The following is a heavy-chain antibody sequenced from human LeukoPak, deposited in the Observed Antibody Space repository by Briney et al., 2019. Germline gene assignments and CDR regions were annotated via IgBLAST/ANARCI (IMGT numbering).Heavy chain of an antibody. CDR1: GFTFSSYA. CDR3: ARDFSGSYYPAYYFDY. D-gene: IGHD1-26*01. J-gene: IGHJ4*02. CDR2: ISGSGGST. Sequence: GGSLRLSCAASGFTFSSYAMSWVRQAPGKGLEWVSAISGSGGSTYYADSVKGRFTISRDNSKNTLYLQMNSLRAEDTAVYYCARDFSGSYYPAYYFDYWGQGTLVTVSS. V-gene: IGHV3-23*01.